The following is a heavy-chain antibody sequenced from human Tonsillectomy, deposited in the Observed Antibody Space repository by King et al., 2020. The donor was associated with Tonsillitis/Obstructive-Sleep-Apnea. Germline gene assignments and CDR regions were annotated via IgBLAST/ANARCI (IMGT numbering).Heavy chain of an antibody. V-gene: IGHV3-23*04. D-gene: IGHD6-13*01. J-gene: IGHJ6*03. CDR1: GFTVSSYA. CDR2: ISGSGGTT. CDR3: AKGRRCTSSCFGGYYYYMGV. Sequence: QLVQSGGGLVQPGGSLRLSCAASGFTVSSYAMSWVRQAPGKGLEWVSAISGSGGTTYYADSVKGRITISRDKSKDTLYLQMNSLRGEGTATYYCAKGRRCTSSCFGGYYYYMGVWGTGTAVTVSS.